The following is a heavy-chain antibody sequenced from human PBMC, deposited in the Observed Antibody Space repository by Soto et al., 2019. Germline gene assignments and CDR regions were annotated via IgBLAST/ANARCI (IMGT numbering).Heavy chain of an antibody. CDR2: VYYSGST. Sequence: QVQLQESGPGLVKPSETLSLTCTVSGGSISSYYWSWIRQPPGKGLEWIGYVYYSGSTNYNPSHRSRVTLPVDTSQHQYSLKLSSGTAADTAGYYCAREYYYDSSGYYSHWYFDLKGRVTLVTVSS. D-gene: IGHD3-22*01. V-gene: IGHV4-59*08. J-gene: IGHJ2*01. CDR3: AREYYYDSSGYYSHWYFDL. CDR1: GGSISSYY.